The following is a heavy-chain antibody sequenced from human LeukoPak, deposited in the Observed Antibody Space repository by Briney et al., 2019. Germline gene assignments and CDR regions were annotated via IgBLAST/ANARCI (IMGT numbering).Heavy chain of an antibody. D-gene: IGHD4-17*01. CDR2: IYYSGTT. CDR1: GGSISSGGYY. J-gene: IGHJ4*02. V-gene: IGHV4-31*03. Sequence: PSETLSLTCTVYGGSISSGGYYWSWIRQHPGKGLEWIGYIYYSGTTYYNPSLKSRVSISLDTSKNQFSLTLSSVTAADTAVYYCARSGTVTTWNYWGQGTLVTVSS. CDR3: ARSGTVTTWNY.